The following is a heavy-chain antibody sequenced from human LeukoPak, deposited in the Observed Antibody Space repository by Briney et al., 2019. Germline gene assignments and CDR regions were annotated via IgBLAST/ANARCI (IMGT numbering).Heavy chain of an antibody. D-gene: IGHD1-26*01. Sequence: GGALRLSCAASGFTFNSYGMHWVRQAPGKGLEWVAFIRYDGSNKYDADSVKGRFTISRDNSKNTLYLQMNSLRAEDTAVYYCAKDLGGSYPGNYWGQGTLVTVSS. V-gene: IGHV3-30*02. CDR2: IRYDGSNK. CDR3: AKDLGGSYPGNY. J-gene: IGHJ4*02. CDR1: GFTFNSYG.